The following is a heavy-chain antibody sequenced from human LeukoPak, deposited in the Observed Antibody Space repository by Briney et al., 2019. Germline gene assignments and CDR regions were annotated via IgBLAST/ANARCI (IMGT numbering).Heavy chain of an antibody. CDR3: ARGGYDLDY. CDR1: GYTFSAYY. J-gene: IGHJ4*02. Sequence: ASVMVSCKASGYTFSAYYIHWVRQAPGQGLEWMGWINPNSGGTNYAQKFQGRVTMTRDTSISTAYMELSRLTSDDTAVYYCARGGYDLDYWGQGTLVTVSS. D-gene: IGHD3-22*01. CDR2: INPNSGGT. V-gene: IGHV1-2*02.